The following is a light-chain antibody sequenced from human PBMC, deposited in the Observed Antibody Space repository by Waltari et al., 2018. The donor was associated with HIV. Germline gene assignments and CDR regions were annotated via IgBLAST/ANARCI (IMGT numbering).Light chain of an antibody. J-gene: IGKJ3*01. CDR3: QQYGTLPFT. Sequence: IVLTQSPGTLSLSPGERATLSCRASHSVSSSYLAWFQQRPGKAPRLLIHGASDRATGVPDRFSGSGVGTDFTLTSSRLEPEDVAVYFCQQYGTLPFTFGPGTKVEI. CDR1: HSVSSSY. CDR2: GAS. V-gene: IGKV3-20*01.